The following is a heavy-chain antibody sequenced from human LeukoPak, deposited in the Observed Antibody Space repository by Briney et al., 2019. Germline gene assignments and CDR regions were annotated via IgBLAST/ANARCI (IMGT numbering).Heavy chain of an antibody. J-gene: IGHJ4*02. V-gene: IGHV4-59*01. D-gene: IGHD6-19*01. CDR3: ARIVSAVAGVDY. CDR2: IYYSGST. CDR1: GGSISSYY. Sequence: PSETLSLTCTVSGGSISSYYWSWIRQPPGKGLEGIGYIYYSGSTNYNPSLKSRVTISVDTSKNQFSLKLSSVTAADTAVYYCARIVSAVAGVDYWGQGTLVTVSS.